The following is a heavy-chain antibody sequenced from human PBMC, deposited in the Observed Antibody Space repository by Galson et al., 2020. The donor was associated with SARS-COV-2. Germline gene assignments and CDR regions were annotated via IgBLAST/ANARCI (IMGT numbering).Heavy chain of an antibody. CDR3: ARDISGYSSFDY. V-gene: IGHV4-31*03. CDR1: GGSISSGAYY. J-gene: IGHJ4*02. Sequence: SETLSLTCTVSGGSISSGAYYWSWIRQLPGKGLERIGYIYYSGSTYYNPSLKSRVTISRDTSNNQFSLKLGSVTAADTAVYYCARDISGYSSFDYWGQGTLVTVSS. D-gene: IGHD3-22*01. CDR2: IYYSGST.